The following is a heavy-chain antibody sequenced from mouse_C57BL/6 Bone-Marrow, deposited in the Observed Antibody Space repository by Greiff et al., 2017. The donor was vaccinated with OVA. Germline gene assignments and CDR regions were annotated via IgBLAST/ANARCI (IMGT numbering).Heavy chain of an antibody. CDR1: GYTFTSYW. V-gene: IGHV1-53*01. Sequence: VQVVESGTELVKPGASVKLSCKASGYTFTSYWMHWVKQRPGQGLEWIGNINPSNGGTNYNEKFKSKATLTVDKSSSTAYMQLSSLTSEDSAVYYCARGYGSSYSDYWGQGTTLTVSS. J-gene: IGHJ2*01. CDR3: ARGYGSSYSDY. D-gene: IGHD1-1*01. CDR2: INPSNGGT.